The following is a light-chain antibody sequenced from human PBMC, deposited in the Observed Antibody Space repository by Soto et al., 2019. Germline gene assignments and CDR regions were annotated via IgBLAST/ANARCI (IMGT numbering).Light chain of an antibody. CDR1: QSIKNE. J-gene: IGKJ1*01. Sequence: DIQMTQSPSSLSASVEDRVIITCRASQSIKNELGWYQQKSGLAPKRLIFGATTLQSGVPSRFSGSASGTDFSLIISSLQPEDFATYYCLQYNHYPPTFGQGTKVDIK. CDR2: GAT. V-gene: IGKV1-17*01. CDR3: LQYNHYPPT.